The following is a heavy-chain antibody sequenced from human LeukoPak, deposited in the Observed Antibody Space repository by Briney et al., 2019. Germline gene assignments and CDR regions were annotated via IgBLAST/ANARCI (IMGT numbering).Heavy chain of an antibody. CDR3: AAEKRLSCTGGSCYPDAFDI. J-gene: IGHJ3*02. Sequence: EASVKVSCKASGFTFSSSSVQWVRQARGQGLESIVWIVVGSGNTNYAQQFEGRVNITRNMSTSTVYMELSSLRSDDTAVYYCAAEKRLSCTGGSCYPDAFDIWGQGTMVTVSS. CDR1: GFTFSSSS. CDR2: IVVGSGNT. V-gene: IGHV1-58*01. D-gene: IGHD2-15*01.